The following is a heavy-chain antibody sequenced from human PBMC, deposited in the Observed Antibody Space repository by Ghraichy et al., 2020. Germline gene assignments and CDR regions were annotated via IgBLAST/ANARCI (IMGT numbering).Heavy chain of an antibody. D-gene: IGHD4-11*01. J-gene: IGHJ4*01. Sequence: GSLRLSCTVSAGPMNNYYWSWIRQPAGKGLEWIGRISTGGNTYHSPSLKSRITMSVDTSKNQFSLKMSSVTAADTAVYYCAREMRGEGSKPYYFDSWGHGTLVTVSS. CDR3: AREMRGEGSKPYYFDS. V-gene: IGHV4-4*07. CDR2: ISTGGNT. CDR1: AGPMNNYY.